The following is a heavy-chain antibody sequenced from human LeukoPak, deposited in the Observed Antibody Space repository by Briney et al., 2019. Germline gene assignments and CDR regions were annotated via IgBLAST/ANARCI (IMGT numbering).Heavy chain of an antibody. CDR2: IKPDGSVK. D-gene: IGHD2-2*01. CDR3: ARGARYCTSTSCIGLDY. CDR1: GSTLSDYW. J-gene: IGHJ4*02. Sequence: GGSLRLSCAASGSTLSDYWMTWVRQAPGKGLEWVANIKPDGSVKYSVDSVKGRFTISRDNAKNSLYLQLISLRAEDTAVYYCARGARYCTSTSCIGLDYWGQGALVTVSS. V-gene: IGHV3-7*01.